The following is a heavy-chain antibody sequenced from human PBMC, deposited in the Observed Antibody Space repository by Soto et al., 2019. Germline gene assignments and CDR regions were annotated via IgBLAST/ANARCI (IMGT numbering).Heavy chain of an antibody. J-gene: IGHJ6*02. Sequence: SVKVSCKASGYTFTSYYMHWVRQAPGQWLEWMGIINPSGGSTSYAQKFQGRGTMTRDTSTSTVYMELSSLRSEDTAVYYCAREEEDTAMVNYYYYGMDVWGQGTTVTVSS. CDR3: AREEEDTAMVNYYYYGMDV. V-gene: IGHV1-46*01. D-gene: IGHD5-18*01. CDR2: INPSGGST. CDR1: GYTFTSYY.